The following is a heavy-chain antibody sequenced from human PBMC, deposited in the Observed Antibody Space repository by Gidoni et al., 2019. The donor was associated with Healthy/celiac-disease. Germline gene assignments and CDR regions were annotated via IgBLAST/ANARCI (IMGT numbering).Heavy chain of an antibody. Sequence: EVPLVESGGVLVRPGGSVRLSCAASGVPFSSYSMNWVRQAPGTGLEWVSYISSSSSTIYYADSVKGRFTISRDNAKNSLYLQMNSLRAEDTAVYYCARELDYWGQGTLVTVSS. J-gene: IGHJ4*02. CDR3: ARELDY. CDR2: ISSSSSTI. CDR1: GVPFSSYS. V-gene: IGHV3-48*01.